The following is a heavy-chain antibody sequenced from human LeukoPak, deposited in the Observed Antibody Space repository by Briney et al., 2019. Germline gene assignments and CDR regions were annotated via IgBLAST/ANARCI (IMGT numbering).Heavy chain of an antibody. CDR2: VWYDGSKR. CDR1: GFTFSSFG. CDR3: ARDGKGFGELLY. V-gene: IGHV3-33*01. J-gene: IGHJ4*02. D-gene: IGHD3-10*01. Sequence: GSLRLSCAASGFTFSSFGMHWVRQAPGKGLEWVAIVWYDGSKRYYADSVKGRFTISRDDSKNTLYLQMNSLRAEDTAVYYCARDGKGFGELLYWGQGTLVTVSS.